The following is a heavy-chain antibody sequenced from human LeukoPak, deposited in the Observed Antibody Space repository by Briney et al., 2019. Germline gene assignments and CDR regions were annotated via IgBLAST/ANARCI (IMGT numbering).Heavy chain of an antibody. CDR1: GFTFSSYG. V-gene: IGHV3-33*08. Sequence: GRSLRLSCAASGFTFSSYGMHWVRQAPGMGLEWVAVIWYDGSNKYYADSVKGRFTITRDNSKNTLYLQMNSLRAEDTAVYYCARPSRGYSYGRTGLDYWGQGTLVTVSS. D-gene: IGHD5-18*01. J-gene: IGHJ4*02. CDR2: IWYDGSNK. CDR3: ARPSRGYSYGRTGLDY.